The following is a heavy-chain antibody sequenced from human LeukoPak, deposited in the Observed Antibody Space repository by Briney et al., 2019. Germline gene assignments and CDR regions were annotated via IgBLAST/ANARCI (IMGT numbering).Heavy chain of an antibody. CDR1: GGSISSSSYY. CDR2: IYYSGST. Sequence: PSETLSLTCTVSGGSISSSSYYWGWIRQPPGKGLEWIGSIYYSGSTYYNPSLKSRVTISVDTSKNQFSLKLSSVTAADTAVYYCARGGYSSSWGFDYWGQGTLVTVSS. CDR3: ARGGYSSSWGFDY. V-gene: IGHV4-39*07. D-gene: IGHD6-13*01. J-gene: IGHJ4*02.